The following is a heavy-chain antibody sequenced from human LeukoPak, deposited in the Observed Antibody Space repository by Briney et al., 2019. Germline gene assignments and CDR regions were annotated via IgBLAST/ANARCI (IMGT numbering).Heavy chain of an antibody. V-gene: IGHV3-21*05. D-gene: IGHD2-15*01. CDR1: GFTFSSYE. Sequence: GGSLRLSCAASGFTFSSYEMNWVRQAPGKGLEWVSYISSSSSYTNYADSVKGRFTISRDNAKNSLYLQMNSLRAEDTAVYYCARDPPHCSGGSCYPSYYGMDVWGQGTTVTVSS. CDR2: ISSSSSYT. CDR3: ARDPPHCSGGSCYPSYYGMDV. J-gene: IGHJ6*02.